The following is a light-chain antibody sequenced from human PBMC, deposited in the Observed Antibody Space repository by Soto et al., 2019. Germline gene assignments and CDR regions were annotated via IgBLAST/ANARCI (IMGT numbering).Light chain of an antibody. CDR3: QQYGSSPAVT. J-gene: IGKJ4*01. Sequence: EIVLTQSPDTLSLSPGERATLFCRASQSVSSSYLAWYQQKPGQAPRLLIYGASSRATGIPDKLSGSGSGTAFTLTISRLEPEDFAVYYCQQYGSSPAVTFGGGTKVEIK. CDR2: GAS. V-gene: IGKV3-20*01. CDR1: QSVSSSY.